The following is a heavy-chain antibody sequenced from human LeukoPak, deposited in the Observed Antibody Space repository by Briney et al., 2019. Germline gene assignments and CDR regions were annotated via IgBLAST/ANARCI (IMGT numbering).Heavy chain of an antibody. CDR1: RYTLTELS. CDR2: FDPEDGET. V-gene: IGHV1-24*01. Sequence: ASVKVSCKVSRYTLTELSMHWVRQAPGKGLEWMGGFDPEDGETIYARKFQGRVTMTEDTSTDTAYMELSSLRSEDTAVYYCATDLTESLTGTPGYWGQGTLVTVSS. CDR3: ATDLTESLTGTPGY. J-gene: IGHJ4*02. D-gene: IGHD1-7*01.